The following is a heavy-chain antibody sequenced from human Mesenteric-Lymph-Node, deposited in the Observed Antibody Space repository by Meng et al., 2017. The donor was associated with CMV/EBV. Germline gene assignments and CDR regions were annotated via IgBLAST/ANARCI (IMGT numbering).Heavy chain of an antibody. Sequence: QITLKVSGPTLVKRTQTLTLTCTSSGFSLSTSGVDVGWIRQPPGKALEWLALIYWDDDKRYSPSLKSRLTITKDTSKNQVVLTMTNMDPVDTATYYCAHSSGIAAAGPFYFDYWGQGTLVTVSS. J-gene: IGHJ4*02. CDR3: AHSSGIAAAGPFYFDY. CDR2: IYWDDDK. V-gene: IGHV2-5*02. D-gene: IGHD6-13*01. CDR1: GFSLSTSGVD.